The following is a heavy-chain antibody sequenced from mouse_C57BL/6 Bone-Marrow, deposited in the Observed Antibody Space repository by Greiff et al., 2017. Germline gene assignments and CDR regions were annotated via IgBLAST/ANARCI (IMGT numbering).Heavy chain of an antibody. CDR1: GYTFTSYW. CDR2: IYPGSGST. Sequence: VQLQQPGAELVKPGASVKMSCKASGYTFTSYWITWVKQRPGQGLEWIGDIYPGSGSTNYNEKFKSKDTMTVDTSSSTAYMQLSSLTSEDSAVYYGARYYYYGSSYAMDYWGQGTSVTVSS. J-gene: IGHJ4*01. V-gene: IGHV1-55*01. D-gene: IGHD1-1*01. CDR3: ARYYYYGSSYAMDY.